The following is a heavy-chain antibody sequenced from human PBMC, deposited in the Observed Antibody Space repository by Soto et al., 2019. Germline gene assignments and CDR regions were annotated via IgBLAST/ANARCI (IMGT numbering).Heavy chain of an antibody. CDR1: GGTFSSYA. V-gene: IGHV1-69*13. CDR2: IIPIFGTA. CDR3: ARCHNWNSHIYYYYGMDV. J-gene: IGHJ6*02. Sequence: ASVKVSCKASGGTFSSYAISWVRQAPGQGLEWMGGIIPIFGTANYAQKFQGRVTITADESTSTAYMELSSLRSEDTAVYYCARCHNWNSHIYYYYGMDVWGQGTTVTVSS. D-gene: IGHD1-7*01.